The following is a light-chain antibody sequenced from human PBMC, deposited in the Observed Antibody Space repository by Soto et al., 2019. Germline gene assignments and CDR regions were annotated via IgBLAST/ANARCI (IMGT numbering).Light chain of an antibody. J-gene: IGKJ1*01. CDR1: QNINIW. V-gene: IGKV1-5*01. Sequence: DIQMTQSPSTLSASVGDRVNITCRASQNINIWLAWYQKKPGKAPKILIFDASTLASGVPSRFSGSGSGTEFTLTISSLQPNDFATYYCQQYNGYLTWTFGQGTKVEIK. CDR3: QQYNGYLTWT. CDR2: DAS.